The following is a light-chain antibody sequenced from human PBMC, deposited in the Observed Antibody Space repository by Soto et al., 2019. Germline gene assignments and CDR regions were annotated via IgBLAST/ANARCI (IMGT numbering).Light chain of an antibody. Sequence: DIQMTQSPSSLSASVGDRVTITCRASQNIRNYLNWYQQKPGDAPNLLIYAASTLQGAVPSRFSGSGSGTDFTLTISSLQPEDFATYHCQQGHSTPYTFGQGTRLEI. J-gene: IGKJ2*01. CDR3: QQGHSTPYT. CDR2: AAS. CDR1: QNIRNY. V-gene: IGKV1-39*01.